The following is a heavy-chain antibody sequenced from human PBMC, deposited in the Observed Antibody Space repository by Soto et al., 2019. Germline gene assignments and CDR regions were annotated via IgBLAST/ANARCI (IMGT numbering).Heavy chain of an antibody. D-gene: IGHD3-3*01. Sequence: GGSLRLSXAASGFTFSSYGMHWVRQAPGKGLEWVAVISYDGSNKYYADSVKGQFTISRDNSKNTLYLQMNSLRAEDTGVYYCAKDYDFWSGPFDYWGQGTLVTVSS. J-gene: IGHJ4*02. CDR3: AKDYDFWSGPFDY. CDR2: ISYDGSNK. CDR1: GFTFSSYG. V-gene: IGHV3-30*18.